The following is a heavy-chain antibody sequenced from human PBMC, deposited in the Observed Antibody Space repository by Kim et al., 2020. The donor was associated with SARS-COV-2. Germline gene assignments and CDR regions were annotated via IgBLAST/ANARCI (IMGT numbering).Heavy chain of an antibody. Sequence: SETLSLTCTVSGGSISSYYWSWIRQPPGKGLEWIGYIYYSGSTNYNPSLKSRVTISVDTSKNQFSLKLSSVTAADTAVYYCARGDLWSGYLIKTWGQGTLVTVSS. J-gene: IGHJ5*02. CDR3: ARGDLWSGYLIKT. D-gene: IGHD3-3*01. CDR2: IYYSGST. V-gene: IGHV4-59*13. CDR1: GGSISSYY.